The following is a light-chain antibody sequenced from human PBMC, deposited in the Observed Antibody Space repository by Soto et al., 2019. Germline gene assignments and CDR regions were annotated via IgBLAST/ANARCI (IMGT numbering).Light chain of an antibody. CDR1: QDINHH. V-gene: IGKV1-33*01. Sequence: DLQMTQSPSSLSTSVGDRVTITCQASQDINHHLNWYQQKPGKAPKLLIYHASNLETGVPSKFSGSGSGTDFIFTISSLQPEDIATYYCQQFHNLPWTFGQVTKVEIE. J-gene: IGKJ1*01. CDR3: QQFHNLPWT. CDR2: HAS.